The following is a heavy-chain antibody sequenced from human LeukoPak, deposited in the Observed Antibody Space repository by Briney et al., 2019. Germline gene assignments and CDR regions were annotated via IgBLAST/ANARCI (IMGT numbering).Heavy chain of an antibody. CDR1: GGTFSSYA. CDR3: AREVAATIKEGYFDY. CDR2: IIPIFGTA. J-gene: IGHJ4*02. V-gene: IGHV1-69*01. D-gene: IGHD5-12*01. Sequence: GASVKVSCKASGGTFSSYAISWVRQAPGQGLEWMGGIIPIFGTANYAQKFQGRVTITADESTSTAYMELSSLRSEDTAVYYCAREVAATIKEGYFDYWGQGTLVTVSS.